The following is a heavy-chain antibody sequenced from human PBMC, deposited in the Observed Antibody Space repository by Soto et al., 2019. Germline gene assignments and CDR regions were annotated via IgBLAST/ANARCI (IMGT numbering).Heavy chain of an antibody. J-gene: IGHJ6*02. CDR2: IIPIFGTA. CDR3: ARYCSSTSCKTNPNHCYSAMDD. D-gene: IGHD2-2*01. CDR1: GGTFSRYS. V-gene: IGHV1-69*13. Sequence: SVKVSCKASGGTFSRYSISWVRQAPGQGLEWMGGIIPIFGTANYAQKFQGRVTITADESTSTAYMELSSLRSDDTAVYYCARYCSSTSCKTNPNHCYSAMDDWGQGTTVTVSS.